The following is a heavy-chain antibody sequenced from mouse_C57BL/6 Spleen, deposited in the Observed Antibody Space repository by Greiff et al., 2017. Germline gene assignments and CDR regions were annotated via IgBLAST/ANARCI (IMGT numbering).Heavy chain of an antibody. CDR3: ARAGSDWAMDY. J-gene: IGHJ4*01. V-gene: IGHV1-52*01. Sequence: QVQLQQPGAELVRPGSSVKLSCKASGYTFTSYWMHWVKQRPIQGLEWIGNIDPSDSETNYNQKFKDKATLTVDKSSSTAYMQLSSLTSEDSAVYYCARAGSDWAMDYWGQGTSVTVSS. D-gene: IGHD2-4*01. CDR1: GYTFTSYW. CDR2: IDPSDSET.